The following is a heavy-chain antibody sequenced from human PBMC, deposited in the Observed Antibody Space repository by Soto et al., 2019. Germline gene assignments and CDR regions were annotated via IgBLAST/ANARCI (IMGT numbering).Heavy chain of an antibody. CDR1: GYTFTSYG. V-gene: IGHV1-18*01. Sequence: QVQLVQSGAEVKKPGASVKVSCQASGYTFTSYGLAWVRQAPGQRHEWMGWISPYKGNTKYAQKFQGRVTLTTDKSTATAFMELGGLTSDDTALYFCARDRNRKWNDSPSDSWAYWGQGTLVTVSS. J-gene: IGHJ4*02. D-gene: IGHD1-20*01. CDR3: ARDRNRKWNDSPSDSWAY. CDR2: ISPYKGNT.